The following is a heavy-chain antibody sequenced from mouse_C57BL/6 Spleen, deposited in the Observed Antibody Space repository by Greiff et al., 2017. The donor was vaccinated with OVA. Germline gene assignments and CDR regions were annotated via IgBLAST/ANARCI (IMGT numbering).Heavy chain of an antibody. CDR1: GFTFSDAW. V-gene: IGHV6-6*01. CDR3: TRQSLLLRTGFAY. J-gene: IGHJ3*01. D-gene: IGHD1-1*01. Sequence: EVKLMESGGGLVQPGGSMKLSCAASGFTFSDAWMDWVRQSPEKGLEWVAESRNKANNHATYYAESVKGRFTISRDDSKSSVYLQMNSLRAEDTGIYYCTRQSLLLRTGFAYWGQGTLVTVSA. CDR2: SRNKANNHAT.